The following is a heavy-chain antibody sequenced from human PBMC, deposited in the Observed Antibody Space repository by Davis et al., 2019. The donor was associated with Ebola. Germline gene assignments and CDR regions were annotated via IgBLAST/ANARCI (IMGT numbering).Heavy chain of an antibody. CDR3: ARDRRLSDDYIGGSYPSDY. CDR1: GFTFGNYA. D-gene: IGHD3-16*02. CDR2: ITSGGGST. J-gene: IGHJ4*02. V-gene: IGHV3-23*01. Sequence: GGSLRLSCRASGFTFGNYAMSWVRQAPGKGLEWVSIITSGGGSTYYADSVKGRFTVSRDNSKNTLYLQMISLRVDDTAVYYCARDRRLSDDYIGGSYPSDYWGQGTLVTVSS.